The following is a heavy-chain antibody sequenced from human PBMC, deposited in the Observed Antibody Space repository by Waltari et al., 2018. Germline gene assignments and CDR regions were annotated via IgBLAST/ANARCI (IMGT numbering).Heavy chain of an antibody. CDR1: GYTFSSHW. CDR3: ARWLLSERKGIDV. J-gene: IGHJ6*02. V-gene: IGHV3-7*03. CDR2: IKDDGSDK. Sequence: EVQLVQSGGNLVQPGGSLRLSCAASGYTFSSHWMSWIRQAPGRGLEWVASIKDDGSDKHYVDSLKGRVTVSRDNADNSLYLQMNSLRVEDTAVYYCARWLLSERKGIDVWGQGTTVTVSS. D-gene: IGHD3-3*01.